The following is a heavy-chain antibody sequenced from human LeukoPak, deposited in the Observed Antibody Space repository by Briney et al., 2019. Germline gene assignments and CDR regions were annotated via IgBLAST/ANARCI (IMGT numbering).Heavy chain of an antibody. D-gene: IGHD1-26*01. V-gene: IGHV3-23*01. J-gene: IGHJ4*02. CDR2: ISGSGART. CDR3: AKEELGLPFGY. Sequence: SGGSLRLSCAASGFTFTNYAMSWVRQAPGKGLEWVSAISGSGARTYYADSVKGRFTVSRDNSKNTLYLQMNSLRAEDTAVYYCAKEELGLPFGYWGQGTLVTVSS. CDR1: GFTFTNYA.